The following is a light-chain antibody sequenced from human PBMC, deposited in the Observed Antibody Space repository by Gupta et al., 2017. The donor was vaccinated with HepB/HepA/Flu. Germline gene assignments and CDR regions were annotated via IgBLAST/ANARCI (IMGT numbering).Light chain of an antibody. CDR1: RSNIGAGYD. Sequence: QSVLTPAPSVSGPPGQTVTISCTRTRSNIGAGYDVHWYQQLPGTAPKLLIYGNNYRPSGVPDRISGSKSGTSAPLAITGLQAEDEADYYCQSYDNSLNALLFGGGTRLTVL. V-gene: IGLV1-40*01. CDR2: GNN. J-gene: IGLJ3*02. CDR3: QSYDNSLNALL.